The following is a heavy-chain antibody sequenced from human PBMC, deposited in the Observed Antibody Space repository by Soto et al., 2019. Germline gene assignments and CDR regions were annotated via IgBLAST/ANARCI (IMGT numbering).Heavy chain of an antibody. V-gene: IGHV3-7*03. Sequence: GGSLRLSCVGSGFGFSDYPLNRFRQAPGQGLEWVANINRRGTSTNYADSVRGRFSTSRDNTRNSFYLNMDSLRVGDTATYYCVRGTPTPGLDIWGRGTTVTVSS. CDR2: INRRGTST. D-gene: IGHD1-1*01. CDR1: GFGFSDYP. J-gene: IGHJ6*02. CDR3: VRGTPTPGLDI.